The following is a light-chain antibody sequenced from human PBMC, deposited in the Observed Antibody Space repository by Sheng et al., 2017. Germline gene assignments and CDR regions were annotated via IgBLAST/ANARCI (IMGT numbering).Light chain of an antibody. V-gene: IGLV2-14*01. J-gene: IGLJ1*01. Sequence: QSALTQPPSASGSPGQSVTISCTGTSNDIGRYTYVSWYQQHPGKAPKLMIYEVTKRPSGVSNRFSGSKSGNTASLTISGLQAEDEADYYCSSYTSSSTPYVFGTGTKVTVL. CDR1: SNDIGRYTY. CDR2: EVT. CDR3: SSYTSSSTPYV.